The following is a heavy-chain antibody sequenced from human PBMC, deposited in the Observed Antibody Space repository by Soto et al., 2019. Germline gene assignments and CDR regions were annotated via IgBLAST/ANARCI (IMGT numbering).Heavy chain of an antibody. J-gene: IGHJ6*02. CDR1: GGTLSSYA. Sequence: PVKVSCKASGGTLSSYAISWGRQAPGQRLEWMGGIIPIFGTANYAQKFQGRVTITADESTSTAYMELSSLRSEDTAVYYCARDDTVVTNYYYYGMDVWGQGTTVTVSS. V-gene: IGHV1-69*13. D-gene: IGHD2-15*01. CDR3: ARDDTVVTNYYYYGMDV. CDR2: IIPIFGTA.